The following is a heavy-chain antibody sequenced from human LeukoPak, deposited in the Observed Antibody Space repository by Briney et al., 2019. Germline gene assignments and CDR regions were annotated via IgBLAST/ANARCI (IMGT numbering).Heavy chain of an antibody. CDR1: GFTFSSYD. CDR3: ARGTGYYGSGSYYINYYYYGMDV. J-gene: IGHJ6*02. CDR2: IGTAGDT. Sequence: PGGSLRLSCAASGFTFSSYDMHWVRQATGKGLEWVSAIGTAGDTYYPGSVKGRFTISRENAKNSLYLQMNSLRAGDTAGYYCARGTGYYGSGSYYINYYYYGMDVWGQGTTVTVSS. D-gene: IGHD3-10*01. V-gene: IGHV3-13*01.